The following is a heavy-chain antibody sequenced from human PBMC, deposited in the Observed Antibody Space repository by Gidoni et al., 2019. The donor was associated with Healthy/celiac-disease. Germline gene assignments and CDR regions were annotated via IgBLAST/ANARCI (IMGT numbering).Heavy chain of an antibody. V-gene: IGHV3-9*01. D-gene: IGHD6-13*01. CDR3: AKARAAAGTWMDV. CDR2: ISWNSGSI. CDR1: GFTFDDYA. Sequence: EVQLVESGGGLVQPGRSLRLSCAASGFTFDDYAMHWVRQAPGKGLEWVSGISWNSGSIGYADSVKGRFTISRDNAKNSLYLQMNSLRAEDTALYYCAKARAAAGTWMDVWGQGTTVTVSS. J-gene: IGHJ6*02.